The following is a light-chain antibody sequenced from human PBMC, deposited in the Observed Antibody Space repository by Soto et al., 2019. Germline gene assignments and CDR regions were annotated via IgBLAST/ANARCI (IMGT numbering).Light chain of an antibody. V-gene: IGKV3-20*01. CDR2: GAS. J-gene: IGKJ1*01. Sequence: EMLLTQSPGTLSPTDGERATLSCRASQSVSNNYLAWYQQKPGQAPRLLIYGASNRATGIPDRFSGSGSGTDFTLTISRLEPEDFAVYYCQQYGSSGTFGQGTKLDIK. CDR1: QSVSNNY. CDR3: QQYGSSGT.